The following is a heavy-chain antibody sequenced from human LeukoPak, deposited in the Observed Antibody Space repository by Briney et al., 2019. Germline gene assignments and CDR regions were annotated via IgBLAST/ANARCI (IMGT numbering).Heavy chain of an antibody. V-gene: IGHV1-2*02. CDR1: GYTFTGYY. CDR2: INPNSGGT. D-gene: IGHD2-2*01. CDR3: ARDVKCSSTSCYGLYYYYMDV. J-gene: IGHJ6*03. Sequence: ASVKFSCKASGYTFTGYYMHWVRQAPGQGLEWMGWINPNSGGTNYAQKFQGRVTMTRDTSISTAYMELSRLRSDDTAVYYCARDVKCSSTSCYGLYYYYMDVWGKGTTVTVSS.